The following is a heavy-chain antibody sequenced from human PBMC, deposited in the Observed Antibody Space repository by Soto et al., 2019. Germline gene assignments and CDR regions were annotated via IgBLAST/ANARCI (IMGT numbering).Heavy chain of an antibody. Sequence: GSLRLSCAASNFIFSNYAMSWVRQAPGKGLEWVSAIGPSGGSAFYADSVKGRLTISRDNSNSTLYLQMNSLRAEDTAIYYCTKDHGVTGWDSSPFDYWGPGTLVTVSS. CDR3: TKDHGVTGWDSSPFDY. D-gene: IGHD6-19*01. CDR2: IGPSGGSA. V-gene: IGHV3-23*01. J-gene: IGHJ4*02. CDR1: NFIFSNYA.